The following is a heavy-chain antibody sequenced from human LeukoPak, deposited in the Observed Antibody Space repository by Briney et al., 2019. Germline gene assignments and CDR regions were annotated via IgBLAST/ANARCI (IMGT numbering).Heavy chain of an antibody. CDR2: ISSSSSYI. D-gene: IGHD5-24*01. Sequence: GGSLRLSCAASGFTFSSYSMNWVRQAPGKGLEWVSSISSSSSYIYYADSVKGRFTISRDNSKNTLYLQMNSLRAEDTAVYYCAKDTLRMATTAHDYWGQGTLVTVSS. CDR1: GFTFSSYS. CDR3: AKDTLRMATTAHDY. J-gene: IGHJ4*02. V-gene: IGHV3-21*01.